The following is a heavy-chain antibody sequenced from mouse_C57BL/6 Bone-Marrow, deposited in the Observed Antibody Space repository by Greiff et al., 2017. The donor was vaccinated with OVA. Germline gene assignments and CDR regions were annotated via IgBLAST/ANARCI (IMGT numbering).Heavy chain of an antibody. CDR2: INPGSGGT. CDR3: ARGVTCWYFDV. D-gene: IGHD2-2*01. CDR1: GYAFTNYL. V-gene: IGHV1-54*01. J-gene: IGHJ1*03. Sequence: QVQLQQSGAELVRPGTSVKVSCKASGYAFTNYLIEWVKQRPGQGLEWIGVINPGSGGTNYNEKFKGKATLTADTSSSTAYMQLSSLTSADTAVYFSARGVTCWYFDVWGTGTTVTVSA.